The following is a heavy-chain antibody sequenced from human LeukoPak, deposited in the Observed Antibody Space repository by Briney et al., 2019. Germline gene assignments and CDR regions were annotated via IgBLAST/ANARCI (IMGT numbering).Heavy chain of an antibody. CDR1: GFKFTNYA. CDR3: ARDSGHSWSEHNLRGPSR. V-gene: IGHV3-30*04. CDR2: VSYDGRNE. J-gene: IGHJ4*02. D-gene: IGHD3-3*02. Sequence: PGGSLRLSCGASGFKFTNYAMHWVLQAPGKGLEWVAVVSYDGRNEYYADSVKGRFTISRDNSTDTLFLQMSSLRADDTAVYYCARDSGHSWSEHNLRGPSRWGQGTLVTVSS.